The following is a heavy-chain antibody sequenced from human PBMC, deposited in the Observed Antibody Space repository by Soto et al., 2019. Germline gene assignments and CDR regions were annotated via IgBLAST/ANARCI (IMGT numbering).Heavy chain of an antibody. J-gene: IGHJ6*02. CDR3: ARGSIAAAGSYYYGMDV. CDR1: GGTFSSYA. D-gene: IGHD6-13*01. CDR2: IIPIFGTA. V-gene: IGHV1-69*01. Sequence: QVQLVQSGAEVKKPGSSVKVSCKASGGTFSSYAISWVRQAPGQGLEWMGRIIPIFGTANYAQKFQGRVTITADESTSTAYMELSSLRSEDTAVYYCARGSIAAAGSYYYGMDVWGQGTTVTVSS.